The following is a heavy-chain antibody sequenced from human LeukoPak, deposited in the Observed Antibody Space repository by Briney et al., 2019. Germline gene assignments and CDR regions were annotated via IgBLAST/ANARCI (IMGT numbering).Heavy chain of an antibody. Sequence: SETLSLTCAVYGGYFSGYYWSWIRQPPGKGLEWIGEINHSGSTNYNPSLKSRVTISVDTSKNQFSLKLSSVTAADTAVYYCARERLVRGVGYNWFDPWGQGTLVTVSS. D-gene: IGHD3-10*01. CDR2: INHSGST. V-gene: IGHV4-34*01. J-gene: IGHJ5*02. CDR3: ARERLVRGVGYNWFDP. CDR1: GGYFSGYY.